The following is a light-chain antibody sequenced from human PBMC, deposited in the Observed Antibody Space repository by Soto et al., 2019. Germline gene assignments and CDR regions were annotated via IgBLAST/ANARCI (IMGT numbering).Light chain of an antibody. J-gene: IGKJ4*01. CDR2: KAS. CDR3: QQYEAYPLT. V-gene: IGKV1-5*03. Sequence: DIPMTQSPSTLSASVGDRVTITCRASQNINSWLAWYQQKPGKAPKLLIHKASSLESGVPSGFSGSGSETEFSLTISSLQVDDSATYYCQQYEAYPLTFGGGTKVEIK. CDR1: QNINSW.